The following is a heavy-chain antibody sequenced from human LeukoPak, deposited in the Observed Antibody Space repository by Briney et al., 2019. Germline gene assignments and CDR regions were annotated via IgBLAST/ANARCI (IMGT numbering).Heavy chain of an antibody. D-gene: IGHD6-19*01. J-gene: IGHJ4*02. CDR2: VKIGNDNT. CDR1: GYTLASDA. Sequence: GASVKVSCKASGYTLASDAIHWVSQAPGQRLEWMGWVKIGNDNTKYSQKFQGRVTFTRDTSASTVYMELSSLRSEDTAVYYCARGYTNGWYLDYWGQGTLVTVSS. V-gene: IGHV1-3*04. CDR3: ARGYTNGWYLDY.